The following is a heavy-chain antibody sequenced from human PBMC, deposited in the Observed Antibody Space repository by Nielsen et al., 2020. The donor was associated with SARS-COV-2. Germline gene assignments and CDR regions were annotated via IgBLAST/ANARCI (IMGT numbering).Heavy chain of an antibody. CDR2: IYYSGST. CDR1: GGSISSGGYY. J-gene: IGHJ4*02. CDR3: ARHAPGYYDY. D-gene: IGHD3-22*01. Sequence: SETLSLTCTVSGGSISSGGYYWSWIRQHPGKGLEWIGYIYYSGSTYYNPSLKSRVTISVDTSKDQFSLKLSSVTAADTAVYYCARHAPGYYDYWGQGTRVTVSS. V-gene: IGHV4-31*03.